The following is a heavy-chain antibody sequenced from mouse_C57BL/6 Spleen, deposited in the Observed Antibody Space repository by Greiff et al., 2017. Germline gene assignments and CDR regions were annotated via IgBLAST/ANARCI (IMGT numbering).Heavy chain of an antibody. CDR1: GYTFTSYG. D-gene: IGHD1-1*01. J-gene: IGHJ2*01. CDR2: IYPRSGNT. V-gene: IGHV1-81*01. Sequence: QVQLQQSGAELARPEASVKLSCKASGYTFTSYGISWVKQRTGQGLEWIGEIYPRSGNTYYNEKFKGKATLTADKSSSTAYMELRSLTSEDSAVYFCARLGDYYGSSHFDYWGQGTTLTVSS. CDR3: ARLGDYYGSSHFDY.